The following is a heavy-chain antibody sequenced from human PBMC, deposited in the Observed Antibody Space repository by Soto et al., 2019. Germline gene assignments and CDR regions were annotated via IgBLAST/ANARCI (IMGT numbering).Heavy chain of an antibody. D-gene: IGHD6-19*01. CDR1: GFTFSSYG. J-gene: IGHJ4*02. V-gene: IGHV3-33*01. CDR3: VRAPDSSGWYRIDY. Sequence: GGSLRLSCAASGFTFSSYGMHWVRQAPGKGLEWVAVIWYDGSNKYYADSVKGRFTISRDNSKNTLYLQMNSLRAEDTAVYYCVRAPDSSGWYRIDYWGQGTLVTVSS. CDR2: IWYDGSNK.